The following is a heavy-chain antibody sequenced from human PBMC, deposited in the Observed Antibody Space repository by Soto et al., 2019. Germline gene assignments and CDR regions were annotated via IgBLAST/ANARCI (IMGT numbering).Heavy chain of an antibody. Sequence: QVPLVESGGGVVQPGRSLRLSCAASGFTFSSYAMHWVRQAPGKGLEWVAVISYDGSNKYYADSVKGRFTISRDNSKNTLYLQMNSLRAEDTAVYYCARAPMVRGVLDYWGQGTLVTVSS. CDR3: ARAPMVRGVLDY. CDR1: GFTFSSYA. V-gene: IGHV3-30-3*01. CDR2: ISYDGSNK. J-gene: IGHJ4*02. D-gene: IGHD3-10*01.